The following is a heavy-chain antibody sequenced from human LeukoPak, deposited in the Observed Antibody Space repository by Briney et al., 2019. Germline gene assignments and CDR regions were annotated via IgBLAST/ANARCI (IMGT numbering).Heavy chain of an antibody. J-gene: IGHJ5*02. CDR3: ARVGLMTIDP. CDR2: IYHSGST. V-gene: IGHV4-38-2*01. CDR1: GYFISSGYY. D-gene: IGHD3-9*01. Sequence: PSETLSLTCAVSGYFISSGYYWGWIRQPPGKGLEWIGSIYHSGSTYYNPSLKSRVTISVDTSKNQFSLKLSSVTAADTAVYYCARVGLMTIDPWGQGTLVTVSS.